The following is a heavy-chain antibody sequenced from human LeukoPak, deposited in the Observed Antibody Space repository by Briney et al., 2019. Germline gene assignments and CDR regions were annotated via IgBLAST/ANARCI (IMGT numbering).Heavy chain of an antibody. Sequence: PGGSLRLSCTASGFTFSNYEINWVRQAPGKGLEWISYISSSGTTIYYADSVRGRFTISRDNAEKTLYLQVNSVRAEDTAVYYCARDLYGDYSYWGQGTLVTVSS. D-gene: IGHD4-17*01. V-gene: IGHV3-48*03. CDR2: ISSSGTTI. J-gene: IGHJ4*02. CDR1: GFTFSNYE. CDR3: ARDLYGDYSY.